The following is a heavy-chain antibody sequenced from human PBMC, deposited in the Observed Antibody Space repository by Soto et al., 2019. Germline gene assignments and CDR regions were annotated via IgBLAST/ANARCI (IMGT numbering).Heavy chain of an antibody. CDR1: GFTLSTYT. V-gene: IGHV3-48*02. J-gene: IGHJ4*02. CDR2: IGRSSSPI. D-gene: IGHD6-13*01. CDR3: ARDLMGVTASGTFDY. Sequence: GGSLRLSCATSGFTLSTYTMNWVRQAPGKGLEWIAFIGRSSSPIYYADSVKGRFTISRDNAMDSIYLHMDSLRDEDTALYYCARDLMGVTASGTFDYWGQGT.